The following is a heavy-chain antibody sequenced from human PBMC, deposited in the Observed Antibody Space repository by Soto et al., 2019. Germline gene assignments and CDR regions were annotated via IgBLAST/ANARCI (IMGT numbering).Heavy chain of an antibody. J-gene: IGHJ6*02. Sequence: EVQLVESGGGLVQPGRSLRLSGTASGFKFDNYAMHWVRQGPGKGLEWVSGISWNSGSIAYADSVKGRFTISRYNGKNSLYLQMSSLRIADTALYYCTKDSTHGTGFLKHYHYGMDVWGQGTTVTASS. D-gene: IGHD3-3*01. CDR1: GFKFDNYA. CDR3: TKDSTHGTGFLKHYHYGMDV. CDR2: ISWNSGSI. V-gene: IGHV3-9*01.